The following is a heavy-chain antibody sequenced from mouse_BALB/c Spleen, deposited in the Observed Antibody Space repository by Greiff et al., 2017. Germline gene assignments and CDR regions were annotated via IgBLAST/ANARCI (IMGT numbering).Heavy chain of an antibody. D-gene: IGHD2-4*01. CDR1: GFTFSSYA. CDR3: ARRGVYYDYAMDY. V-gene: IGHV5-6-5*01. CDR2: ISSGGST. Sequence: EVNVVESGGGLVKPGGSLKLSCAASGFTFSSYAMSWVRQTPEKRLEWVASISSGGSTYYPDSVKGRFTISRDNARNILYLQMSSLRSEDTAMYYCARRGVYYDYAMDYWGQGTSVTVSS. J-gene: IGHJ4*01.